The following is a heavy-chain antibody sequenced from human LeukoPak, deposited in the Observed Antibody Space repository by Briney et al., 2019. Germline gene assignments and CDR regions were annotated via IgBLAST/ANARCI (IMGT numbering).Heavy chain of an antibody. Sequence: PGGSLRLSCAASGFTFSSYWMSWVRQAPGKGLEWVANIKQDGSEKYYVDSVKGRFTISRDNSKNSLYLQMNSLRTEDTALYYCAKDGRTSRPDYMDVWGKGTTVTVSS. CDR3: AKDGRTSRPDYMDV. J-gene: IGHJ6*03. CDR1: GFTFSSYW. D-gene: IGHD2-15*01. CDR2: IKQDGSEK. V-gene: IGHV3-7*03.